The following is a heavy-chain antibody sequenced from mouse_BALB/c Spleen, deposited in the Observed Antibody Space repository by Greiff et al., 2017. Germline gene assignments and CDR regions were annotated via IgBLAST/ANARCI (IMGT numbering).Heavy chain of an antibody. D-gene: IGHD1-1*01. CDR1: GFTFSDYG. CDR2: ISNLAYSI. Sequence: EVKLVESGGGLVQPGGSRKLSCAASGFTFSDYGMAWVRQAPGKGPEWVAFISNLAYSIYYADTVTGRFTISRENAKNTLYLEMSSLRSEDTAMYYCARSYYGSSWYFDVWGAGTTVTVSS. J-gene: IGHJ1*01. V-gene: IGHV5-15*02. CDR3: ARSYYGSSWYFDV.